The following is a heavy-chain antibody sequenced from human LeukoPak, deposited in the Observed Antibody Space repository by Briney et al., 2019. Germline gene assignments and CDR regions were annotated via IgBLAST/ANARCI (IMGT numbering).Heavy chain of an antibody. CDR1: GYSFTSYW. Sequence: GESLKISCKGSGYSFTSYWIGWVRQMPGKGLEWMGIIYPGDSDTGYSPSFQGQVTISADKSISTAYLQWSSLKASDTAMYYCARWIAYYGSGSFEFDYWGQGTLVTVSS. CDR2: IYPGDSDT. D-gene: IGHD3-10*01. V-gene: IGHV5-51*03. CDR3: ARWIAYYGSGSFEFDY. J-gene: IGHJ4*02.